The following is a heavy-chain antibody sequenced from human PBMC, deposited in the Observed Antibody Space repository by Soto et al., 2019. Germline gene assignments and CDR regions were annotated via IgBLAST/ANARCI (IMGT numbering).Heavy chain of an antibody. CDR1: GCPISTYY. J-gene: IGHJ4*02. Sequence: NPSETLYPTFTVPGCPISTYYWSWIRQPPSKGLGWIGDSHYSGSTTYVHSPKTRGTISVDMSNNQFSLKLSSVTAVDAAVSYCARGHPANRDGYNYLDSWGQGTLVTVSS. CDR2: SHYSGST. D-gene: IGHD5-12*01. V-gene: IGHV4-59*01. CDR3: ARGHPANRDGYNYLDS.